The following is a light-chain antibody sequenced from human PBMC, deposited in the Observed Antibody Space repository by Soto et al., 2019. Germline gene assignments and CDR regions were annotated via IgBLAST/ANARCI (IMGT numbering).Light chain of an antibody. CDR2: KAS. V-gene: IGKV1-5*03. J-gene: IGKJ1*01. CDR3: QQYSTYWT. Sequence: DIQMTQSPSTLSASVGDRVTITCRASQSISSWLAWYQQKPGKAPTLLIYKASTLESGVPSRFSGSGSGTECTLTISSLQPGDFATYYCQQYSTYWTFGQGTKVEIK. CDR1: QSISSW.